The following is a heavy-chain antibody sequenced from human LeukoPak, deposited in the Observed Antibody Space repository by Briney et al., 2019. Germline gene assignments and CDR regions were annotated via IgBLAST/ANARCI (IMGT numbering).Heavy chain of an antibody. J-gene: IGHJ6*02. CDR2: ISSSSSYI. D-gene: IGHD2-2*01. V-gene: IGHV3-21*01. Sequence: GGSLRLSCAASGFTFSSYSMNWVRQAPGKGLEWVSSISSSSSYIYYADSVKGRFTISRDNAKSSLYLQMNSLRAEDTAVYYCARGPHLNDIVVVPAAVYYYGMDVWGQGTTVTVSS. CDR3: ARGPHLNDIVVVPAAVYYYGMDV. CDR1: GFTFSSYS.